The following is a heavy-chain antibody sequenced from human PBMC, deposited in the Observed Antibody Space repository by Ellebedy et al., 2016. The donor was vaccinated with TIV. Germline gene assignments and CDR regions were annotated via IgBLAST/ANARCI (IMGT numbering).Heavy chain of an antibody. CDR3: ARGGVWMSRRFDY. V-gene: IGHV3-21*04. Sequence: GGSLRLSXAASGFTLSSHTMNWVRQAPGKGLEWVSSISSSSSYIYYADSVKGRFTISRDNSKNTLCLQMNSLRADDTALYYCARGGVWMSRRFDYWGQGTLVTVSS. CDR1: GFTLSSHT. J-gene: IGHJ4*02. CDR2: ISSSSSYI. D-gene: IGHD1-1*01.